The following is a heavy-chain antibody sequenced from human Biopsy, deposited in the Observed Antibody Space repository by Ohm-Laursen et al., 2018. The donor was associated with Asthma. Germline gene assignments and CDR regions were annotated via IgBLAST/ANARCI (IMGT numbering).Heavy chain of an antibody. Sequence: SLRPSCAASGFMFWSFGMHWVRQAPGKGLEWVAVISYDGNHKFYEDSVKGRFTISRDNSKNTLYLQMNSLRTEDTAVYYCAKRRGYSGHDNDYWGQGTLVIVSS. D-gene: IGHD5-12*01. CDR2: ISYDGNHK. V-gene: IGHV3-30*18. CDR1: GFMFWSFG. CDR3: AKRRGYSGHDNDY. J-gene: IGHJ4*02.